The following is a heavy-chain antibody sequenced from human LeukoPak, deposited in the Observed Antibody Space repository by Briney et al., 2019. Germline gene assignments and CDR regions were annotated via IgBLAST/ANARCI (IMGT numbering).Heavy chain of an antibody. CDR1: GGTFSSYA. CDR3: ARAVADGYYYMDV. D-gene: IGHD6-13*01. Sequence: ASVKVSCKASGGTFSSYAISWVRQAPGQGLEWMGGIILIFGTANYAQKFQGRVTITADKSTSTAYMELSSLRSEDTAVYYCARAVADGYYYMDVWGKGTTVTVSS. V-gene: IGHV1-69*06. J-gene: IGHJ6*03. CDR2: IILIFGTA.